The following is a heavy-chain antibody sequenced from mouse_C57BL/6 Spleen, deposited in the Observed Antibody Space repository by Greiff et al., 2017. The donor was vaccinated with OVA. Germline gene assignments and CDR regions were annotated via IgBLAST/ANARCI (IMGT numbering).Heavy chain of an antibody. CDR2: FDPSDSYT. J-gene: IGHJ3*01. V-gene: IGHV1-69*01. Sequence: QVQLKQPGAELVMPGASVKLSCKALGSTFTSYWMPGVKQRPGQGLDWIGEFDPSDSYTNYNQKFKGKSTLTVDKSASTAYMQLSSLTSEDSAVYYGARDGFAYWGQGTLVTVSA. CDR3: ARDGFAY. CDR1: GSTFTSYW.